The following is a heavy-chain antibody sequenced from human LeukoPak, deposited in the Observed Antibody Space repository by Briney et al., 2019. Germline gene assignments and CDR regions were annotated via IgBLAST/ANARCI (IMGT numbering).Heavy chain of an antibody. CDR1: GFTFSSYA. Sequence: GGPLRLSCAASGFTFSSYAMSWVRQAPGKGLEWVSAISGSGGSTYYADSVKGRFTISRDNSKNTLSLQMTSLRFDDTALYYCAKFSYGDYVAWGPGTLVTVSS. D-gene: IGHD4-17*01. J-gene: IGHJ5*02. CDR3: AKFSYGDYVA. CDR2: ISGSGGST. V-gene: IGHV3-23*01.